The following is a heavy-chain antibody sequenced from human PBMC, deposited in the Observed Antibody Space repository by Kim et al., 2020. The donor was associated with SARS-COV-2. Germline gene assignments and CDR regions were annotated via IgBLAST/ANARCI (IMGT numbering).Heavy chain of an antibody. CDR3: ARTWSGSNPYEY. CDR2: ISRSGTFT. V-gene: IGHV3-21*01. CDR1: GFTFSSFD. Sequence: GGSLRLSCVASGFTFSSFDLNWLRQAPGRGLEWVSSISRSGTFTHYADSVKGRFTVSRDNSRGTVHLQMDGLRVEDTATYYCARTWSGSNPYEYWGQGTL. D-gene: IGHD3-3*01. J-gene: IGHJ4*02.